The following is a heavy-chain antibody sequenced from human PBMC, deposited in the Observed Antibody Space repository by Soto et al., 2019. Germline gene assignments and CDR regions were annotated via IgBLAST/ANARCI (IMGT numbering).Heavy chain of an antibody. CDR2: IYYSGST. V-gene: IGHV4-31*03. D-gene: IGHD5-18*01. CDR3: VRDPRGYSYGYYFDY. CDR1: GGSISSGGYY. Sequence: QVQLQESGPGLVKPSQTLSLTCTVSGGSISSGGYYWSWIRQHPGKGLEWIGYIYYSGSTYYNPSLKSRVTISVDTSKNQFSLKLSSVTAADTAVYYCVRDPRGYSYGYYFDYWGQGTLVTVSS. J-gene: IGHJ4*02.